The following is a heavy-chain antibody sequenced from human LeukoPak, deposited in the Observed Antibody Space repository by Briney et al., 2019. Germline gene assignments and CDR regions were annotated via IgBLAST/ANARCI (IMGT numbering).Heavy chain of an antibody. CDR3: ARVGGWLHYDS. J-gene: IGHJ4*02. CDR1: GFTFSSYG. CDR2: ISYDGSNK. D-gene: IGHD6-19*01. Sequence: GGSLRLSCAASGFTFSSYGMHWVRQAPGKGLEWVAVISYDGSNKYYADSVKGRFTISRDNSKNTLYLQMNSLRAEDTAVYYCARVGGWLHYDSWGQGTLVTVSS. V-gene: IGHV3-30*03.